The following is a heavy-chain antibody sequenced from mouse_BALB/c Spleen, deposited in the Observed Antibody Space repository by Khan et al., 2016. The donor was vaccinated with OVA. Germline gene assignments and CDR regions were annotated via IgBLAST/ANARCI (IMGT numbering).Heavy chain of an antibody. J-gene: IGHJ4*01. V-gene: IGHV2-3*01. CDR1: GFSLTIYG. CDR2: IWGDGST. CDR3: AKWGDGSTYAMDY. Sequence: QVQLKESGPGLVAPSQSLAITCTVSGFSLTIYGVNWIRQPPGKGLEWLGVIWGDGSTNYHSALISRLSISKDNSKSQVFLKLNSLQTDDTATYYGAKWGDGSTYAMDYWGQGTSVTVSS. D-gene: IGHD2-3*01.